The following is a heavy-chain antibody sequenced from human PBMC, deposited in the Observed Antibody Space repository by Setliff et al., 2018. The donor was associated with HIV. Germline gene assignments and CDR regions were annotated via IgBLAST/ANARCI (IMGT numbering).Heavy chain of an antibody. J-gene: IGHJ4*02. CDR2: IFYTGST. CDR1: GGSISSYY. CDR3: GRQVPVPGVAVTPIDY. D-gene: IGHD3-22*01. V-gene: IGHV4-59*08. Sequence: SETLSLTCTVSGGSISSYYWTWLRQFPGKGLEWIGFIFYTGSTTYNPSLNSRVTISVDTSKNQFSLKLSSVTAADTAVYYCGRQVPVPGVAVTPIDYWGQGTLVTAPQ.